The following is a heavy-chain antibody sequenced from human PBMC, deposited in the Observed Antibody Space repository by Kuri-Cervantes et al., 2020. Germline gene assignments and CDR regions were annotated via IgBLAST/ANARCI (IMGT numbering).Heavy chain of an antibody. V-gene: IGHV3-7*01. D-gene: IGHD2-21*02. CDR1: GFTVSSNY. J-gene: IGHJ3*02. CDR3: ARGGNIVVVTDAFDI. CDR2: IKQDGSEK. Sequence: GGSLRLSCAASGFTVSSNYMSWVRQAPGKGLEWVANIKQDGSEKYYVDSVKGRFTISRDNAKNSLYLQMNSLRAEDTAVYYCARGGNIVVVTDAFDIWGQGTMVTVSS.